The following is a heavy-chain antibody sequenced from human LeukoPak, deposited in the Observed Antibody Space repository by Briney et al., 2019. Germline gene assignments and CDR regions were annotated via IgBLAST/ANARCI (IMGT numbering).Heavy chain of an antibody. D-gene: IGHD1-26*01. CDR3: VKDVGGSYAFDY. J-gene: IGHJ4*02. Sequence: GGSLRLSCSASGFTFSRYAMHWVRQAPGKGLEYVSGINDNGGRTHYGDSVKGRFSISRDNSKNTLHLQMSTLRAEDTALYYVVKDVGGSYAFDYWGQGSLVTVAS. CDR1: GFTFSRYA. CDR2: INDNGGRT. V-gene: IGHV3-64D*09.